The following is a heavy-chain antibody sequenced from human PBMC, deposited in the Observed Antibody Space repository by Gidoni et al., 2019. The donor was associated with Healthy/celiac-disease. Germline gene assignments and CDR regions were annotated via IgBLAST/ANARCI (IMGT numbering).Heavy chain of an antibody. CDR3: ARQTSNWNYASS. CDR1: GFTVRSYW. D-gene: IGHD1-7*01. J-gene: IGHJ5*02. V-gene: IGHV3-7*03. Sequence: EVQLVESGGGLVQPGGSLRLSCAASGFTVRSYWMSWVRQAPGKGLEWVANIKQDGSEKYYVDSVKGRFTISRDNAKNSLYLQMNSLRAEDTAVYYCARQTSNWNYASSWGQGTLVTVSS. CDR2: IKQDGSEK.